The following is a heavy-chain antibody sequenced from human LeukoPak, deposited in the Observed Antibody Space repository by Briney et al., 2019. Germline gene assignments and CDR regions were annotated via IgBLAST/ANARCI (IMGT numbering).Heavy chain of an antibody. J-gene: IGHJ4*02. CDR3: VRGDGYSYSYCYFDN. D-gene: IGHD5-24*01. CDR2: IYSGGGT. V-gene: IGHV3-53*01. CDR1: GLTVSSNY. Sequence: GGYLTPSCATSGLTVSSNYMGWVRQAPGKGLEWVSRIYSGGGTYYADSVKGRFTISRDNSKNTLYLQMNSLRAEDTAVYYCVRGDGYSYSYCYFDNWGQGTLVTVSS.